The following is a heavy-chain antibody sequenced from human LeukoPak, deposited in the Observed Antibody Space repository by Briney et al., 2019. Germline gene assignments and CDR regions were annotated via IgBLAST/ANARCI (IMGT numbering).Heavy chain of an antibody. Sequence: SVKVSCKASGGTVSSYAISWVRQAPGQGLEWMGRIIPIFGTANYAQKFQGRVTITTDESTSTAYMELSSLRSEDTAVYYCARDVTVTTLWHYYYYMDVWGKGTTVTVSS. D-gene: IGHD4-17*01. CDR3: ARDVTVTTLWHYYYYMDV. J-gene: IGHJ6*03. V-gene: IGHV1-69*05. CDR1: GGTVSSYA. CDR2: IIPIFGTA.